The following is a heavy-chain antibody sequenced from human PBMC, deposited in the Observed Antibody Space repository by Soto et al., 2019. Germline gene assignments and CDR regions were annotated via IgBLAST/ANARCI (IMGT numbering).Heavy chain of an antibody. CDR1: GFSLSTSGVG. CDR3: AHRCYWFGGEDWFDP. Sequence: QITLKESGPTLVNPTQTLTLTCTFSGFSLSTSGVGVGWIRQPPGKALEWLAVIYWNEDKHFSPSLKSRLTIVKHTSKNQVVLTLTNVDPVDTATYYCAHRCYWFGGEDWFDPWGPGTLVTVSS. CDR2: IYWNEDK. J-gene: IGHJ5*02. D-gene: IGHD3-10*01. V-gene: IGHV2-5*01.